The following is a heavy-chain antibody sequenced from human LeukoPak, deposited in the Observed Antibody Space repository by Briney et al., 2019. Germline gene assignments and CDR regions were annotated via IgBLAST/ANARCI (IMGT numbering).Heavy chain of an antibody. CDR1: ELTFSDSW. J-gene: IGHJ6*02. CDR2: IKEDGSEE. D-gene: IGHD1-1*01. Sequence: PGGSLRLSCAASELTFSDSWMSWVRQASGKGLEWVAAIKEDGSEEYYMDSVKGRFTISRDNAKNSLYLQMNSLRDEDTAVYHCATYINWVAGDVWGQGTAVSVSS. CDR3: ATYINWVAGDV. V-gene: IGHV3-7*01.